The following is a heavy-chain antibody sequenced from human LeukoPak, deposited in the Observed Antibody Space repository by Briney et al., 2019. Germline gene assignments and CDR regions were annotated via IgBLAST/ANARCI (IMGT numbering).Heavy chain of an antibody. Sequence: PSQTLSLTCTVSGGSISSGSYYWSWIRQPAGKGLEWIGRIYTSGSTNYNPSLKGRVTISVDTSKKQFSLKLSSVTAADTAVYYCAGAVIDVPGQSIDYWGQGSLVTVSS. V-gene: IGHV4-61*02. CDR1: GGSISSGSYY. D-gene: IGHD2/OR15-2a*01. J-gene: IGHJ4*02. CDR3: AGAVIDVPGQSIDY. CDR2: IYTSGST.